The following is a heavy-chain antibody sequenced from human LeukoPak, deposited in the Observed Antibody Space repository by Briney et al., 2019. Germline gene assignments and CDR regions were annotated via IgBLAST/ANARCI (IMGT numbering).Heavy chain of an antibody. V-gene: IGHV4-59*05. D-gene: IGHD3-10*01. Sequence: SETLSLTCTVSGGSISSYYWSWIRQPPGKGLEWIGSIYYSGSTYYNPSLKSRVTISVDTSKNQFSLKLSSVTAADTAVYYCASEFGESSVIYYYYMDVWGKGTTVTISS. CDR3: ASEFGESSVIYYYYMDV. CDR1: GGSISSYY. CDR2: IYYSGST. J-gene: IGHJ6*03.